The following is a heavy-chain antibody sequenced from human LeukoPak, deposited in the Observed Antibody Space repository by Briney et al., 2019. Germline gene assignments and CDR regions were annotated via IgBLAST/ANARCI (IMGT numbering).Heavy chain of an antibody. CDR1: GFTFSTYW. CDR3: ARGGGLDV. J-gene: IGHJ6*02. CDR2: INHNGNVN. D-gene: IGHD3-16*01. Sequence: TGGSLRLSCSASGFTFSTYWMSWVRQAPGKGLEWVASINHNGNVNYYVDSVEGRFTISRDNAKNSLYLQMSNLRAEDTAVYFCARGGGLDVWGQGATVTVSS. V-gene: IGHV3-7*03.